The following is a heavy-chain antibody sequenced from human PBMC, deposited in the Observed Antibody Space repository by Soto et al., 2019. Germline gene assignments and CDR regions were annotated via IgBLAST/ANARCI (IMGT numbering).Heavy chain of an antibody. V-gene: IGHV3-23*01. CDR1: GFTFSSYA. J-gene: IGHJ6*02. CDR3: ARFKAHYYGSGSYYYYYGMDV. D-gene: IGHD3-10*01. CDR2: ISGSGGST. Sequence: QPGGSLRLSCAASGFTFSSYAMSWVRQAPGKGLEWVSAISGSGGSTYYADSVKGRFTISRDNSKNTLYLQMNSLRAEDTAVYYCARFKAHYYGSGSYYYYYGMDVWGQGTTVTVSS.